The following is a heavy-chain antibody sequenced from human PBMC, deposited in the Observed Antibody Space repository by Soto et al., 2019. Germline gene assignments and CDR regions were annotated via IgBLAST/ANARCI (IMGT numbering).Heavy chain of an antibody. J-gene: IGHJ6*02. Sequence: GGSLRLSCTASGFTFRNFGMNWVRQAPGKGLEWVSYIGAGSDTILYADSVKGRFTISRDNAENILYLQMNSLRAEDTAVYYCARDKAYGLGVWGQGTTVTVSS. CDR1: GFTFRNFG. CDR3: ARDKAYGLGV. CDR2: IGAGSDTI. V-gene: IGHV3-48*04.